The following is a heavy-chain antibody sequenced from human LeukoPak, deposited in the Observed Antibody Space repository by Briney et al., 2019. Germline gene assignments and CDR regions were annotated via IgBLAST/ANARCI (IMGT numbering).Heavy chain of an antibody. CDR3: AIGRGEGRGIAMIRGVRAPSYNWFDP. Sequence: SETLSLTCTVSGGSISSSSYYWGWIRQPPGKGLEWIGSIYYSGSTYYNPSLKSRVTISVDTSKNQFSLKLSSVTAADMAVYYCAIGRGEGRGIAMIRGVRAPSYNWFDPWGHGTLVTVSS. CDR2: IYYSGST. D-gene: IGHD3-10*01. J-gene: IGHJ5*02. CDR1: GGSISSSSYY. V-gene: IGHV4-39*07.